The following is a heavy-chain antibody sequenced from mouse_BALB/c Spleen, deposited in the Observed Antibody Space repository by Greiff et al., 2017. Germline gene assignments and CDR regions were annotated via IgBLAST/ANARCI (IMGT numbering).Heavy chain of an antibody. J-gene: IGHJ2*01. CDR2: ISNGGGST. CDR3: ARHHGDY. Sequence: EVKLMESGGGLVQPGGSRKLSCAASGFTFSSFGMHWVRQAPEKRLEWVAYISNGGGSTYYPDTVKGRFTISRDNAKNTLYLQMSSLKSEDTAMYYCARHHGDYWGQGTTLTVSS. CDR1: GFTFSSFG. V-gene: IGHV5-12-2*01.